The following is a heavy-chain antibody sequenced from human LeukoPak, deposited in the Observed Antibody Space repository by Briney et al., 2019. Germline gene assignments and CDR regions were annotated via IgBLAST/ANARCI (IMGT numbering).Heavy chain of an antibody. CDR1: GVSISSHY. V-gene: IGHV4-59*11. Sequence: SETLSLTCTVSGVSISSHYWSWIRQPPGKGLEWIGYIYYSGSTNYNPSLKSRVTISVDTSKNQFSLKLSSVTAADTAVYYCARESGYCSGGSCYSGFDYWGQGTLVTVPS. CDR3: ARESGYCSGGSCYSGFDY. CDR2: IYYSGST. J-gene: IGHJ4*02. D-gene: IGHD2-15*01.